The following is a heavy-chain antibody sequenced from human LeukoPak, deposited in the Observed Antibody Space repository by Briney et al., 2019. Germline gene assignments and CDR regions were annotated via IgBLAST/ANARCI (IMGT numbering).Heavy chain of an antibody. CDR3: ATVNSRHHQLLYEPLVVFDP. Sequence: ASVKVSCKVSGYTLTELSMHWVRQAPGKGLEWMGGFDPEDGETIYAQKFQGRVTMTEDTSTDTAYMELSSLRSEDTAVYYCATVNSRHHQLLYEPLVVFDPWGQGTLVTVSS. J-gene: IGHJ5*02. CDR1: GYTLTELS. CDR2: FDPEDGET. D-gene: IGHD2-2*02. V-gene: IGHV1-24*01.